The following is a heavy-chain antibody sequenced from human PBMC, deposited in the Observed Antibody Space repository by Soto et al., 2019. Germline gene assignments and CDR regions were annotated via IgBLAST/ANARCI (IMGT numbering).Heavy chain of an antibody. CDR3: ARLFKHNGAFARMSV. Sequence: SENLSLPCTVSGDSMSTSSYYWAWIRQPPGKGPEWIGTISYNGNTYSNPSLKSRLTISLDMSNNQFSLKLTSVTAADTAVYYCARLFKHNGAFARMSVRGQRTTVTVSS. D-gene: IGHD1-1*01. J-gene: IGHJ6*02. CDR2: ISYNGNT. V-gene: IGHV4-39*01. CDR1: GDSMSTSSYY.